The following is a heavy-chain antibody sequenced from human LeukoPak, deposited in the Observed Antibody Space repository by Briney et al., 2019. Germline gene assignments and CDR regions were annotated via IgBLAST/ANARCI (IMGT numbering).Heavy chain of an antibody. V-gene: IGHV3-73*01. D-gene: IGHD6-19*01. CDR3: TTYTSGHY. J-gene: IGHJ4*02. CDR2: IGGKAKSYAT. Sequence: GGSLRLSCAASGFSFSDCDMHWVRQASGKGLEWVGSIGGKAKSYATAYAASVKGRFTISRDFSKNTAYLQMKSLKTEDTAVYYCTTYTSGHYWGQGTLVTVSS. CDR1: GFSFSDCD.